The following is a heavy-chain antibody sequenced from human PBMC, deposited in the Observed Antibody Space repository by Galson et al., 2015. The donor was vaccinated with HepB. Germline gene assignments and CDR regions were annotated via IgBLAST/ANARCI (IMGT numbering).Heavy chain of an antibody. D-gene: IGHD3-10*01. CDR2: ISSSGSTI. CDR3: AKYSGGFGDPFDY. CDR1: GFTFSSYE. V-gene: IGHV3-48*03. Sequence: SLRLSCAASGFTFSSYEMNWVRQAPGKGLEWVSYISSSGSTIYYADSVKGRFTISRDNSKNTLYLQMNSLRVEDTAVYYCAKYSGGFGDPFDYWGQGTVVTVSS. J-gene: IGHJ4*02.